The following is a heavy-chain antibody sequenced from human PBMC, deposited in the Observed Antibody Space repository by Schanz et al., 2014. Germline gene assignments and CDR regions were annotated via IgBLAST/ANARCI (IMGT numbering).Heavy chain of an antibody. CDR3: ATGPHIVVAFDY. CDR1: GFTFSSYA. V-gene: IGHV3-23*04. Sequence: EEQLVESGGGLVQPGGSLRLSCAASGFTFSSYAMSWVRQAPGKGLEWVSGITGASDHIDYAESVKGRFTISRDNSKNTLYLQLNSLRADDTAVYYCATGPHIVVAFDYWGQGTLXTVSS. CDR2: ITGASDHI. J-gene: IGHJ4*02. D-gene: IGHD2-21*01.